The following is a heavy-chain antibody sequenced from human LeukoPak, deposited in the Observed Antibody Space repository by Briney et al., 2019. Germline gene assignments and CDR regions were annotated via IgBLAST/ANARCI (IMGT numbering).Heavy chain of an antibody. V-gene: IGHV1-24*01. D-gene: IGHD1-26*01. J-gene: IGHJ3*02. CDR2: FDPEDGET. CDR1: GYTLTELS. Sequence: ASVKVSCKVSGYTLTELSTHWVRQAPGKGLEWMGGFDPEDGETIYAQKFQGRVTITADESTSTAYMELSSLRSEDTAVYYCANKGAAGSAFDIWGQGTMVTVSS. CDR3: ANKGAAGSAFDI.